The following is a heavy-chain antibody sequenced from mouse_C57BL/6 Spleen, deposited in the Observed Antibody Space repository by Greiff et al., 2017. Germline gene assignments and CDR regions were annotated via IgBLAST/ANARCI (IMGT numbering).Heavy chain of an antibody. CDR3: ARHELGFAY. V-gene: IGHV5-6*01. CDR2: ISSGGSYT. D-gene: IGHD4-1*01. CDR1: GFTFSSYG. J-gene: IGHJ3*01. Sequence: EVQLVESGGDLVKPGGSLKLSCAASGFTFSSYGMSWVRQTPDKRLEWVATISSGGSYTYYPDSVKGRFTISRDNAKNTLYLQMSSLKSEDTAMYYCARHELGFAYWGQGTLVTVSA.